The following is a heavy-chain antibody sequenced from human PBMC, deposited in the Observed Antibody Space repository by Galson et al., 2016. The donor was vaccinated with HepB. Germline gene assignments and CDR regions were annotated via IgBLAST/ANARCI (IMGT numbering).Heavy chain of an antibody. V-gene: IGHV1-18*01. CDR3: ARGSSWRYFDY. J-gene: IGHJ4*02. D-gene: IGHD6-13*01. Sequence: SVKVSCKASGYSFTSYGIAWVRQAPGQGLEWMGWISDYNGDRNYAQKFQGRVTLTTDTSTTTVYMELTSLRSDDTAVYFCARGSSWRYFDYWGQGTQATVSS. CDR1: GYSFTSYG. CDR2: ISDYNGDR.